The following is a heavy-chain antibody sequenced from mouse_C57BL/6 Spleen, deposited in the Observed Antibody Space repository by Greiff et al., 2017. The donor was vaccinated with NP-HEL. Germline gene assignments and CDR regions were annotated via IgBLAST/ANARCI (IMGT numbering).Heavy chain of an antibody. Sequence: QVQLQQPGAELVKPGASVKVSCKASGYTFTSYWMHWVKQRPGQGLEWIGRIHPSDSDTNYNQKFKGKATLTVDKSSSTAYMQLSSLASEDSAVYYCAIPVGYCRAWFAYWGQGTLVTVSA. CDR1: GYTFTSYW. V-gene: IGHV1-74*01. CDR3: AIPVGYCRAWFAY. J-gene: IGHJ3*01. CDR2: IHPSDSDT. D-gene: IGHD2-3*01.